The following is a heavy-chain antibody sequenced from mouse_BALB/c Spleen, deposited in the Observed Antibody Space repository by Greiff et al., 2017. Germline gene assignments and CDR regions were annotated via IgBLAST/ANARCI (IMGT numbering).Heavy chain of an antibody. J-gene: IGHJ2*01. CDR3: ARHRSNWGFDY. Sequence: EVKLMESGGGLVQPGGSLKLSCAASGFTFSSYTMSWVRQTPEKRLEWVAYISNGGGSTYYPDTVKGRFTISRDNAKNTLYLQMSSLKSEDTAMYYCARHRSNWGFDYWGQGTTLTVSS. V-gene: IGHV5-12-2*01. CDR1: GFTFSSYT. D-gene: IGHD4-1*01. CDR2: ISNGGGST.